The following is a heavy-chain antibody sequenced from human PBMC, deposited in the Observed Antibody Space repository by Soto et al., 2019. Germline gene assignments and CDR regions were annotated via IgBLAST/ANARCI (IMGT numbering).Heavy chain of an antibody. D-gene: IGHD2-2*01. CDR2: IYHSGGT. J-gene: IGHJ4*02. CDR3: ARLEVGPDDLLYFDA. CDR1: GGSVNDHY. V-gene: IGHV4-59*02. Sequence: PXESLSLPCSVSGGSVNDHYWSWIRQPPGKSLDWVAFIYHSGGTDYSPSLQSRVSLSVDTSKNQFSLRLSYVTAADTAVYFCARLEVGPDDLLYFDAWGQGTLVTVSS.